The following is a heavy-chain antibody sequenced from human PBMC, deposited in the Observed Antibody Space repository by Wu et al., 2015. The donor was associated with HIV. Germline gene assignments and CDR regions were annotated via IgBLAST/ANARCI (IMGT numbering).Heavy chain of an antibody. CDR2: INPNSGGT. Sequence: QVQLVQSGAEVKKPGASVKVSCKASGYTFTGYYMHWVRQAPGQGLEWMGWINPNSGGTNYAQNFQGRVTLSRDTYITTSYMELRSLRSDDTAIYYCSRVISSWPSGAFDIWGQGTMVIVSS. D-gene: IGHD2-2*01. V-gene: IGHV1-2*02. CDR1: GYTFTGYY. J-gene: IGHJ3*02. CDR3: SRVISSWPSGAFDI.